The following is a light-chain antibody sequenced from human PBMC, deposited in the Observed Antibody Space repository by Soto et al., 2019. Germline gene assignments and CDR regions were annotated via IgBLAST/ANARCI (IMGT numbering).Light chain of an antibody. CDR1: QSVDNF. Sequence: ILAQSPTTLSLSPGERATLSCRASQSVDNFLVWYQQKPGQAPRLLIYDAVNRAPGVPARVSGSGSGTDFTLTINSLAPDDFAVYFCQQRSVWPVTFGPGTKVEIK. CDR3: QQRSVWPVT. V-gene: IGKV3-11*01. J-gene: IGKJ1*01. CDR2: DAV.